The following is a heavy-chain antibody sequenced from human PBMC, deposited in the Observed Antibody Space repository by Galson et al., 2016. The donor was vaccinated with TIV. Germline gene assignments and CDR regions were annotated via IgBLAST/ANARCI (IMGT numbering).Heavy chain of an antibody. CDR1: GYSIATFW. CDR2: IYPADSET. D-gene: IGHD3-3*01. Sequence: QSGAEVKKPGESLKISCKASGYSIATFWVGWVRQMPGQGLEWRGVIYPADSETRYSPSFQGPVTISADKSISTAYLQWSSLKASDTAIYYGARHHDFWSGPGYFYMDVWGKGTTVSVSS. J-gene: IGHJ6*03. CDR3: ARHHDFWSGPGYFYMDV. V-gene: IGHV5-51*01.